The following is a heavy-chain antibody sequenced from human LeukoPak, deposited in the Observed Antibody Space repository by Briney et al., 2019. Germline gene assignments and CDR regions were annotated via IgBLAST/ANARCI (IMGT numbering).Heavy chain of an antibody. D-gene: IGHD3-10*01. CDR1: GYTLTELS. Sequence: ASVKVSCKVSGYTLTELSMHWVRQAPGKGLEWMGGFDPEDGETVYAQKFQGRVTMTEDTSTDTAYMELSSLRSEDTAVYYCATDYYGSGSYPRNWGQGTLVTVSS. CDR3: ATDYYGSGSYPRN. CDR2: FDPEDGET. V-gene: IGHV1-24*01. J-gene: IGHJ4*02.